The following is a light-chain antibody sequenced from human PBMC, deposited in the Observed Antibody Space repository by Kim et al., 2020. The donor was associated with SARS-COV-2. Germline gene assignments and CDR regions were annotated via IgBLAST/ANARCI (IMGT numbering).Light chain of an antibody. CDR1: SDNVGNQG. Sequence: QAGLTQPPSVSKALRQTATLTCTGNSDNVGNQGAAWLQHHQGHPPKLLSSRNNNRPSEISERLSASRSGNTASLTITGLQPEDEADYYCLAWDSSLAAWVFGGGTQLTVL. CDR2: RNN. J-gene: IGLJ3*02. CDR3: LAWDSSLAAWV. V-gene: IGLV10-54*01.